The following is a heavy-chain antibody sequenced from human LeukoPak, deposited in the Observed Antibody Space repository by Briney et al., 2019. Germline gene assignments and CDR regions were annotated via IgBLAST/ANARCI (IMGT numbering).Heavy chain of an antibody. J-gene: IGHJ4*02. V-gene: IGHV3-20*04. CDR2: INWNGGIT. CDR1: GFTLEHYG. CDR3: AREVATIRGNSFDY. D-gene: IGHD5-12*01. Sequence: GGSLRLSCEASGFTLEHYGMSWVRQAPGKGVEWVAGINWNGGITGYADSVKGRFTISRDNAKNSLYLQMNSLRAEDTAVYYCAREVATIRGNSFDYWGQGTLVTVSS.